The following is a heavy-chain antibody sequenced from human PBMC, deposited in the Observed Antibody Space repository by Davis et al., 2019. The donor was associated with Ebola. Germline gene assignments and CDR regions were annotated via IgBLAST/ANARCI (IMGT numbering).Heavy chain of an antibody. D-gene: IGHD2-15*01. CDR2: IYWDDDK. CDR3: AHRLGYCSGGSCFNDAFDI. CDR1: GFSLSTSGVG. J-gene: IGHJ3*02. V-gene: IGHV2-5*02. Sequence: SGPTLVKPTQTLTLTCTFSGFSLSTSGVGVGWIRQPPGKALEWLALIYWDDDKRYSPSLKSRLTITKDTYKNQVVLTMTNMDPVDTATYYCAHRLGYCSGGSCFNDAFDIWGQGTMVTVSS.